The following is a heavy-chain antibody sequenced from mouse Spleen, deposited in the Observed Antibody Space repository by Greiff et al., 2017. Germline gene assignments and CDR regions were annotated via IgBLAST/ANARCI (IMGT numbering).Heavy chain of an antibody. CDR1: GYTFTEYI. D-gene: IGHD2-14*01. CDR3: ARHEGYRYDWYFDV. CDR2: FYPGSGSI. J-gene: IGHJ1*01. V-gene: IGHV1-62-2*01. Sequence: VHLVESGAELVKPGASVKLSCKASGYTFTEYIIHWVKQRSGQGLEWIGWFYPGSGSIKYNEKFKDKATLTADKSSSTVYMELSRLTSEDSAVYFCARHEGYRYDWYFDVWGAGTTVTVSS.